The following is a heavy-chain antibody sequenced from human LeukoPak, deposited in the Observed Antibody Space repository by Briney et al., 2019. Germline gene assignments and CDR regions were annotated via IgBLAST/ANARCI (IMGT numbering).Heavy chain of an antibody. J-gene: IGHJ4*02. V-gene: IGHV3-23*01. CDR2: ISNNGGYT. Sequence: GGSLTLSCAASGFTFSSSAMSWVRQAPGKGLEWVSAISNNGGYTYYADSVQGRFTISRDNSKSTLCLQMNSLRAEDTAVYYCVSFYETYWGRGTLVTVSS. CDR1: GFTFSSSA. D-gene: IGHD2-2*01. CDR3: VSFYETY.